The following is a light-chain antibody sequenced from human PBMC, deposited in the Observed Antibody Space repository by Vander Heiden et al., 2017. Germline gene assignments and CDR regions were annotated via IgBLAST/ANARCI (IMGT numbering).Light chain of an antibody. V-gene: IGKV1-12*01. CDR3: QQATNLPLT. CDR2: AAS. CDR1: QGISSW. Sequence: DIQMTQSPSLVSASVGDRVTITCRASQGISSWLAWYQQKPVKAPKLLIYAASSLQSGVPARFSGSGSGTEFTLTISGLQTEDFASYYCQQATNLPLTVGGGTKVEIK. J-gene: IGKJ4*01.